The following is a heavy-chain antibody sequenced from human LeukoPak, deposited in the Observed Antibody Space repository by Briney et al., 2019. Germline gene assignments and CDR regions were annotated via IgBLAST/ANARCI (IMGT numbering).Heavy chain of an antibody. D-gene: IGHD3-22*01. CDR2: IITYNGNT. J-gene: IGHJ4*02. V-gene: IGHV1-18*01. CDR3: AREADSSGYYFDY. CDR1: GYTFTIYR. Sequence: ASVKVSYLCSGYTFTIYRIRGVRQAPGHGVEGMGWIITYNGNTNYAQKLQCRVTMTTATATSTAYMELRRLRPDASAVYYCAREADSSGYYFDYWGQGTLVTVSS.